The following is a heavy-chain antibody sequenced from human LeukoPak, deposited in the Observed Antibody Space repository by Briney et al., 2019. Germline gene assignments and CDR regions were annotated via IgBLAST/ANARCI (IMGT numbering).Heavy chain of an antibody. Sequence: GASVKVSCKASGFTFTSSAVQWVRQARGQRLEWIGWIVVGSGDTNSAQKFQERVTITRDMSTSKAYMELSRLRSEDTAVYYCGADSMPRGVFSYAFDIWGQGTMVTVSS. CDR1: GFTFTSSA. J-gene: IGHJ3*02. CDR3: GADSMPRGVFSYAFDI. CDR2: IVVGSGDT. D-gene: IGHD3-10*01. V-gene: IGHV1-58*01.